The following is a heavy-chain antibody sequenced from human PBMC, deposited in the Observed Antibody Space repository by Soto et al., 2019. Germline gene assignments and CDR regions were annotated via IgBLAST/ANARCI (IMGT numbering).Heavy chain of an antibody. V-gene: IGHV3-30*18. D-gene: IGHD2-15*01. CDR3: AKDSDIVVVVAAYFDY. Sequence: PVGSLRLSCAASGFTFSSYGMHWVRQAPGKGLEWVAVISYDGSNKYYADSVKGRFTISRDNSKNTLYLQMNSLRAEDTAVYYCAKDSDIVVVVAAYFDYWGQGTLVTVSS. CDR2: ISYDGSNK. CDR1: GFTFSSYG. J-gene: IGHJ4*02.